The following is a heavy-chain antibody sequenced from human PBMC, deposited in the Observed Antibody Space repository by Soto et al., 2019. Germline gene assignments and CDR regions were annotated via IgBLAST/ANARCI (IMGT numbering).Heavy chain of an antibody. D-gene: IGHD6-19*01. CDR1: GASISSRY. V-gene: IGHV4-59*01. CDR3: AHSQGWPGFDF. J-gene: IGHJ4*02. Sequence: QLQESGPGLVKSSETMSLTCTASGASISSRYWSWVRQPPGKGLEWIGHIYNGESTNYNPSLKSRDTISLDTSKNQVSLNLGSVTAADTAVDYCAHSQGWPGFDFWGQGIMVTVSS. CDR2: IYNGEST.